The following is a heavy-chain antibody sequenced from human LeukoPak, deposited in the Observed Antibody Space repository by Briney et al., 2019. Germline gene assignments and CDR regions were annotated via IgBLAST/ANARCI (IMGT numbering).Heavy chain of an antibody. J-gene: IGHJ4*02. V-gene: IGHV3-15*01. D-gene: IGHD3-16*01. CDR1: GFTFSSYA. Sequence: GGSLRLSCAASGFTFSSYAMSWVRQAPGKGLEWLGRISKNSEGGTTDYGAPVKGRFTVSRDDSRNTLYLQMNSLRTEDTAVYYCATGGHYFGLWGQGTLITVSS. CDR2: ISKNSEGGTT. CDR3: ATGGHYFGL.